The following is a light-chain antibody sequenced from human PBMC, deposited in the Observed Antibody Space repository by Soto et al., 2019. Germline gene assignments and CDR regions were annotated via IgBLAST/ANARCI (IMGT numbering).Light chain of an antibody. J-gene: IGLJ1*01. CDR2: DVS. CDR3: SSYTSSSTLDV. Sequence: QSALTQPASVSGSPGQSITISCTGTSSDVGVYNYVSWYQQHPGKAPKLMIYDVSNRPSGASNRFSVSKSGNTATLTLSRLQAEDEDDYYCSSYTSSSTLDVFGTGTKLTVL. V-gene: IGLV2-14*01. CDR1: SSDVGVYNY.